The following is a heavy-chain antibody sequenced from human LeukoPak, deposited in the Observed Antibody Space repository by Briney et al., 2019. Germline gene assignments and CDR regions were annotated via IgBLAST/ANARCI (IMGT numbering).Heavy chain of an antibody. CDR1: GGSISSYY. CDR2: INHSGST. Sequence: SETLSLTCTVSGGSISSYYWSWIRQPPGKGLEWIGEINHSGSTNYNPSLKSRVTISVDTSKNQFSLKLSSVTAADTAVYYCARAVGQWLVPRTFDYWGQGTLVTVSS. V-gene: IGHV4-34*01. J-gene: IGHJ4*02. D-gene: IGHD6-19*01. CDR3: ARAVGQWLVPRTFDY.